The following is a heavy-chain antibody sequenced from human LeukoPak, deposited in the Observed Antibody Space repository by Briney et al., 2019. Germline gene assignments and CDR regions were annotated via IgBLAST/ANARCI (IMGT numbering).Heavy chain of an antibody. CDR2: IKYDGTHK. Sequence: GGSLRLSCVASGISFSSYWMAWVRQAPGKGLEWVANIKYDGTHKFYADSVKGRLTITRDNATNSLFLEMNSLRADDTAVYFCASSHDSSGNDWGQGTLVTVSS. D-gene: IGHD3-22*01. V-gene: IGHV3-7*01. CDR3: ASSHDSSGND. J-gene: IGHJ4*02. CDR1: GISFSSYW.